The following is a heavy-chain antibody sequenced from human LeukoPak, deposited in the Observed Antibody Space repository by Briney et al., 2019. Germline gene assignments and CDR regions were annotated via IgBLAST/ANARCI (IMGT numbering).Heavy chain of an antibody. V-gene: IGHV4-4*07. D-gene: IGHD6-13*01. CDR2: IYTSGST. CDR1: GGSISRYY. J-gene: IGHJ6*03. Sequence: SETLSLTCTVSGGSISRYYWSWIRQPAGKGLEWIGRIYTSGSTNYNPSLKSRVTMSVDTSKNQFSLKLSSVTAADTAVYYCARDGGSSWNYYYYYYMDVWGKGTTVTVSS. CDR3: ARDGGSSWNYYYYYYMDV.